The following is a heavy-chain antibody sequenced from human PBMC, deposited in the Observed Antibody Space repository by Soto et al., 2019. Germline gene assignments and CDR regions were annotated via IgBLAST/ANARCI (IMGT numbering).Heavy chain of an antibody. V-gene: IGHV3-74*01. CDR3: ARDESMVREMSFAP. J-gene: IGHJ5*02. Sequence: EVQLVESGGGLVQPGGSLRLSCAASGFTFIGYWMHWVRQGPGEGLVWVSRINNDGSDTTYADYVKGRFTIYRDNAKNMLYLQKNSLRVDATAVYYCARDESMVREMSFAPWGQGTLVTVSS. CDR1: GFTFIGYW. CDR2: INNDGSDT. D-gene: IGHD3-10*01.